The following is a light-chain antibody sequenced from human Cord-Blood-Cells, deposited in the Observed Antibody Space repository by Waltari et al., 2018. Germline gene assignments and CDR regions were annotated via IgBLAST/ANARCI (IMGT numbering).Light chain of an antibody. Sequence: DIVMTQSPDSLAVSLGEKATINCKCSQSVLYSSNNKNYLAWYQQKPGQPPKLLIYWASTRESGVPARFSGSGSGTDFTLTISSLQAEDVAVYYCQQYYSTPYTFGQGTKLEIK. V-gene: IGKV4-1*01. J-gene: IGKJ2*01. CDR2: WAS. CDR1: QSVLYSSNNKNY. CDR3: QQYYSTPYT.